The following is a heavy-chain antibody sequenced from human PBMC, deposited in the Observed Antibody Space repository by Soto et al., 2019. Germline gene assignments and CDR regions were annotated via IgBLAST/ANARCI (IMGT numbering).Heavy chain of an antibody. V-gene: IGHV4-31*03. Sequence: SETLSLTCTVSGGSISSGGYYWSWIRQHPGKGLEWIGYIYYSGSTYYNPSLKSRVTISVDTSKNQFSLRLSSVTAADTAVYYCARVWGYCSSTSCYTGGLDYWGQGTLVTVSS. D-gene: IGHD2-2*02. CDR2: IYYSGST. J-gene: IGHJ4*02. CDR3: ARVWGYCSSTSCYTGGLDY. CDR1: GGSISSGGYY.